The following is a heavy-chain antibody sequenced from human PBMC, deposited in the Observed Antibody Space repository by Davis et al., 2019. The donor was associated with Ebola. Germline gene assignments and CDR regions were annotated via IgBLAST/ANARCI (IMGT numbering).Heavy chain of an antibody. CDR2: ISYDGSNK. D-gene: IGHD3-22*01. J-gene: IGHJ6*04. CDR3: AKETYDSSGYFLSYYYGMDV. V-gene: IGHV3-30*18. CDR1: GFTFSSYG. Sequence: GESLKISCAASGFTFSSYGMHWVRQAPGKGLEWVAVISYDGSNKYYADSVKGRFTISRDNSKNTLYLQMNSLRAEDTAVYYCAKETYDSSGYFLSYYYGMDVWGKGTTVTVSS.